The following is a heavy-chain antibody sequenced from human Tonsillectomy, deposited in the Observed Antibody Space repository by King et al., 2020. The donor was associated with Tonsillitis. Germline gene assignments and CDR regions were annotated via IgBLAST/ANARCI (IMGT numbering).Heavy chain of an antibody. D-gene: IGHD6-13*01. CDR2: ISFDGRNK. J-gene: IGHJ4*02. V-gene: IGHV3-30*04. Sequence: VQLVESGGGVVQPGRFLRLSCAASGFTFTTYPRHWVRQAPGKGLEWVAVISFDGRNKYYADSVKGRFTISRENSKNTLFLQMSSLRAEDTAVYYCASEALPSEYSSNWYEPFASRGQGTLVTVS. CDR1: GFTFTTYP. CDR3: ASEALPSEYSSNWYEPFAS.